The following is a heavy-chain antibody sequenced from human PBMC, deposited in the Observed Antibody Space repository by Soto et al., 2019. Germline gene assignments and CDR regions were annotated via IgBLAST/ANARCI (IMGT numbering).Heavy chain of an antibody. CDR3: ARDTGDGTFDF. CDR1: GYTFSSYA. CDR2: INAGYGNT. J-gene: IGHJ4*02. V-gene: IGHV1-3*01. D-gene: IGHD7-27*01. Sequence: ASVKVSCKASGYTFSSYAMHWVRQAPGQRLEWMGWINAGYGNTKSSQKFQDRVTISRDTSASTAYRELTSLRSEDTAVYYCARDTGDGTFDFWGQGTLVTSPQ.